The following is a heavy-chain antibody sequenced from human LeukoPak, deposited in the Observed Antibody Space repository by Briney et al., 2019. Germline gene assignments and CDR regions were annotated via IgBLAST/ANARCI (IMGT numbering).Heavy chain of an antibody. CDR1: GGSLSGYY. Sequence: SETLSLTCAVYGGSLSGYYWSWIRQPPGKGLEWIGEINHSGSTNYNPSLKSRVTISVDTSKNQFSLKLSSVTAADTAVYYCASHAFYGSGNWFDPWGQGTLVTVSS. CDR3: ASHAFYGSGNWFDP. V-gene: IGHV4-34*01. CDR2: INHSGST. J-gene: IGHJ5*02. D-gene: IGHD3-10*01.